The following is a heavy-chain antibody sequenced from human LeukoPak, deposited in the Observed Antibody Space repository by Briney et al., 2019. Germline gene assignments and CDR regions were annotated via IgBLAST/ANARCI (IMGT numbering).Heavy chain of an antibody. CDR1: GGSISSSSYY. CDR3: ARGLLRYFEG. D-gene: IGHD3-9*01. V-gene: IGHV4-39*01. J-gene: IGHJ4*02. Sequence: SETLSLTCTVSGGSISSSSYYWGWIRQPPGKGLEWIGSIYYSGSTYYNPSLKSRVTISVDTSKNQFSLKLSSVTAADTAVYYCARGLLRYFEGWGQGTLVTVSS. CDR2: IYYSGST.